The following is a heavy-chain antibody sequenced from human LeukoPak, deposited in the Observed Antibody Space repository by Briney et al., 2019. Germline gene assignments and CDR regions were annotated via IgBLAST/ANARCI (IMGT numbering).Heavy chain of an antibody. CDR2: ISSTTTTV. Sequence: GGSLRLSCAASGLIFSSYDMNWVRQAPGKGLEWVSYISSTTTTVSYADSVKGRFTVSRDNAQNSLYLQMNSLRAEDTAVYCARYWSSWSADFWGQGTLVTVSS. V-gene: IGHV3-48*01. CDR3: ARYWSSWSADF. J-gene: IGHJ4*02. CDR1: GLIFSSYD. D-gene: IGHD6-13*01.